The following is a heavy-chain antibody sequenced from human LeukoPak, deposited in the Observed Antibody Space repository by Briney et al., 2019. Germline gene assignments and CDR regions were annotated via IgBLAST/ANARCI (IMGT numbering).Heavy chain of an antibody. Sequence: PGGSLRLSCAASGFTFSSYAMTWVRQAPGKGLEWVSGISGSGGNTYYADSVKGRFTISRDNSKNTLYLQMNSLRAEDTALYYCAKDAKVLDYFDYWGQGALVTVSS. CDR1: GFTFSSYA. CDR2: ISGSGGNT. J-gene: IGHJ4*02. V-gene: IGHV3-23*01. CDR3: AKDAKVLDYFDY.